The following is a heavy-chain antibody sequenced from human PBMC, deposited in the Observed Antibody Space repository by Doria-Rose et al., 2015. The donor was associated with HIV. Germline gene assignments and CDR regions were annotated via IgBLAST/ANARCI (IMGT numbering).Heavy chain of an antibody. V-gene: IGHV1-46*01. CDR2: MNPSGATA. J-gene: IGHJ3*01. D-gene: IGHD6-19*01. CDR3: ARDWDSSGWPF. CDR1: GYTFTSNY. Sequence: KRPGASVTVSCKASGYTFTSNYIHWVRQAPGQGLEWVGIMNPSGATASYAQRFQGRVTMTSDTSTSTVYMELTSLTSDDTAVYYCARDWDSSGWPFWGQGTMVTVSS.